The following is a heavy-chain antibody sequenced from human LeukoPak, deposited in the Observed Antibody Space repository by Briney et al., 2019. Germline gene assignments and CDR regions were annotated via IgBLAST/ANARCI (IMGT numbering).Heavy chain of an antibody. CDR1: GYTFTSYG. CDR3: ARLPNYYYYGMDV. J-gene: IGHJ6*02. CDR2: ISAYNGNT. V-gene: IGHV1-18*01. Sequence: ASVKVSCKASGYTFTSYGISWVRQAPGQGREWRGWISAYNGNTNYAQKLQGRVTMTTDTSTSTAYMELRSLRSDDTAVYYCARLPNYYYYGMDVWGQGTTVTVSS. D-gene: IGHD1-26*01.